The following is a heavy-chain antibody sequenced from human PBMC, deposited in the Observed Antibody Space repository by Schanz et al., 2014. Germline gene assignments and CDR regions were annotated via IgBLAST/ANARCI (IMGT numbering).Heavy chain of an antibody. CDR2: IYGNGGIT. Sequence: EVQLLESGGGLVQPGGSLRLSCVASGFTFFGSFAMSWVRQAPGKGLEWGSAIYGNGGITYYADLVKGRCTISKDKSNNTLYLEMNRLRVDDTAVYYCSKDKQGSRSDDTWGQGTLXTVSS. CDR3: SKDKQGSRSDDT. D-gene: IGHD2-15*01. J-gene: IGHJ5*02. V-gene: IGHV3-23*01. CDR1: GFTFFGSFA.